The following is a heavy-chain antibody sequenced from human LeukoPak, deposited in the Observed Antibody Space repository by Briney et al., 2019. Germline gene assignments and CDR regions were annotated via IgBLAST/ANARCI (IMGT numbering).Heavy chain of an antibody. D-gene: IGHD6-19*01. J-gene: IGHJ4*02. CDR3: ARSPESSGWYGVIYFDY. CDR2: IYPDDSDT. CDR1: GYSFTSNW. V-gene: IGHV5-51*01. Sequence: GASLKISCKGSGYSFTSNWIGWVRQMPGKGLEWMGIIYPDDSDTRYNPSFQGQVTISADKSTSTAYLQWSSLKASDTAIYYCARSPESSGWYGVIYFDYWGQGTLVTVSS.